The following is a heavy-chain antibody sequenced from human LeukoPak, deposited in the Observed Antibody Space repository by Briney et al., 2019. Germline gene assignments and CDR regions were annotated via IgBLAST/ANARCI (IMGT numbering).Heavy chain of an antibody. CDR3: ARGGPAAAGRGYWYFDL. CDR1: GFTFSAYY. V-gene: IGHV3-11*01. CDR2: ISSSGYTT. D-gene: IGHD6-13*01. J-gene: IGHJ2*01. Sequence: GGSLRLSCAVSGFTFSAYYMTWIRQAPGKGLEWVSYISSSGYTTYYADSVKGRFTISRDNAKNSLYLQMNSLRAEDTAVYYCARGGPAAAGRGYWYFDLWGGGTLVTVSS.